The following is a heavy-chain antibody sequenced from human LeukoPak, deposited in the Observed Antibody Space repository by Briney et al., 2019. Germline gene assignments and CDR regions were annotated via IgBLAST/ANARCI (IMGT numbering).Heavy chain of an antibody. Sequence: GRSLRLSCAASGFTFSSYGMHWVRQSPGKGLEWVAVIWYDGSIKRYADSVKGRITISRDDSKNTLYLQVDSLRAEDTALYYCVKGFDYGDLRSNWFDPWGQGTLVTVSS. CDR2: IWYDGSIK. CDR3: VKGFDYGDLRSNWFDP. J-gene: IGHJ5*02. V-gene: IGHV3-33*06. CDR1: GFTFSSYG. D-gene: IGHD4-17*01.